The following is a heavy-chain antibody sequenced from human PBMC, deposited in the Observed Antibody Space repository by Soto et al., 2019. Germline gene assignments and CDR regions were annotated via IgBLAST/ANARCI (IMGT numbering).Heavy chain of an antibody. CDR2: IKQDGSEK. V-gene: IGHV3-7*01. Sequence: SWAASGFTLRAYWMSWVRQAPGKGLEWVATIKQDGSEKYYVDSVEGRFTISRDNAKNSLYLQMNSLRAEDSALYYCASKRVRLMGFGTQEESGMDGLAQ. CDR3: ASKRVRLMGFGTQEESGMDG. CDR1: GFTLRAYW. D-gene: IGHD2-8*01. J-gene: IGHJ6*02.